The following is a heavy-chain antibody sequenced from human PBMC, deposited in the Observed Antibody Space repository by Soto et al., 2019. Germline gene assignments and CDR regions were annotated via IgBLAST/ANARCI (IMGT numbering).Heavy chain of an antibody. D-gene: IGHD2-8*01. CDR3: TRLLSGDIVLMFYEPNGPFAI. CDR1: GYTFTSYA. V-gene: IGHV1-3*01. CDR2: INAGNGNK. J-gene: IGHJ3*02. Sequence: QVQLVQSGAEVKKPGASVKVSCKASGYTFTSYAMHWVHQAPGQRLEWMGWINAGNGNKKYSQKFPGRVTINSDTSASTGYVELSGRRSETKVMYYCTRLLSGDIVLMFYEPNGPFAISGQGTMVTVTS.